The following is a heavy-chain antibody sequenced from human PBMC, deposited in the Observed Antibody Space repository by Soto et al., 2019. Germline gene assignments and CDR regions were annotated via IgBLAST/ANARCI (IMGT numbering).Heavy chain of an antibody. J-gene: IGHJ4*02. D-gene: IGHD3-22*01. CDR3: ARQIYDSDTGPNFQYYFES. CDR2: IDPSDSQT. CDR1: GYSFAGYW. Sequence: PGESLKISCKGSGYSFAGYWITWVRQKPGKGHEWMGRIDPSDSQTYYSPSFRGHVTISVTKSITTVFLQWSSLRASDTAMYYCARQIYDSDTGPNFQYYFESWGQGTPVTVSS. V-gene: IGHV5-10-1*01.